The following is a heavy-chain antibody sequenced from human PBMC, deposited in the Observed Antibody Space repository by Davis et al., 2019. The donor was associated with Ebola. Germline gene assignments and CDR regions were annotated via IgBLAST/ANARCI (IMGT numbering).Heavy chain of an antibody. D-gene: IGHD3-22*01. Sequence: ASVKVSCKSSGYTFTTYGISWVRQAPGQGLEWMGSITIYNGNTYYAQKFQGRVTLTTDTSTSTAYMEVRSLRSDDTAVYYCAREGGYDSYFDYWGQGTLVTVSS. J-gene: IGHJ4*02. V-gene: IGHV1-18*01. CDR2: ITIYNGNT. CDR1: GYTFTTYG. CDR3: AREGGYDSYFDY.